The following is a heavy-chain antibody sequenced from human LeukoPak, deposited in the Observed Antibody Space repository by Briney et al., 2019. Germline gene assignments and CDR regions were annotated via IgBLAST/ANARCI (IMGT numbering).Heavy chain of an antibody. CDR1: GFTFSSYS. D-gene: IGHD5-18*01. CDR2: ISSSSSYI. V-gene: IGHV3-21*01. Sequence: GGSLRLSCAASGFTFSSYSMNWVRQAPGKGLEWVSSISSSSSYIYYADSEKGRFTISRDNAKNSLYLQMNSLRAEDTAVCYCARVADTAMVVDYWGQGTLVTVSS. J-gene: IGHJ4*02. CDR3: ARVADTAMVVDY.